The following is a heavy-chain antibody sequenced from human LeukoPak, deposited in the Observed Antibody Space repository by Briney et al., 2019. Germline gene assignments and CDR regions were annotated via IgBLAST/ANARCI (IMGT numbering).Heavy chain of an antibody. D-gene: IGHD6-19*01. CDR2: INSSSSTT. CDR3: ASELGSGWLFDY. CDR1: GFTFSSYS. Sequence: PGGSLRLSCAASGFTFSSYSMNWVRQAPGQGLEWVSYINSSSSTTYYADSVKGRFTISRDNAKNSLYLQMNSLRAEDTAVYYCASELGSGWLFDYWGQGTLVTVSS. J-gene: IGHJ4*02. V-gene: IGHV3-48*01.